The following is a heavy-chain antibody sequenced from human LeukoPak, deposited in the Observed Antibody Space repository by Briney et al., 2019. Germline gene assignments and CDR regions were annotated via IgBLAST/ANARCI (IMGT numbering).Heavy chain of an antibody. Sequence: SVKVSCKASGGTFSSYAISWVRQAPGQGLEWMGGIIPIFGTANYAQKFQGRVTITADESTSTAYMELSSLRSEDTAVYYCARDGARVVAARRGAFDIWGQGTMVTVTS. V-gene: IGHV1-69*01. CDR2: IIPIFGTA. CDR1: GGTFSSYA. CDR3: ARDGARVVAARRGAFDI. J-gene: IGHJ3*02. D-gene: IGHD2-15*01.